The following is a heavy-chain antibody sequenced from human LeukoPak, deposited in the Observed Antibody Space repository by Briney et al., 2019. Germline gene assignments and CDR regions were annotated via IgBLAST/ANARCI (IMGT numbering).Heavy chain of an antibody. Sequence: GGSLRLSCAASGFTFRSYYMSWVRQAPGKGLVWLSRITSDGRTTIYADSVEGRFTISRDNAKNTLYLQMNSLRVEDTAVYYCVRDRYYVPDYWGQGTLVTVSS. V-gene: IGHV3-74*01. CDR3: VRDRYYVPDY. CDR2: ITSDGRTT. J-gene: IGHJ4*02. CDR1: GFTFRSYY. D-gene: IGHD3-10*02.